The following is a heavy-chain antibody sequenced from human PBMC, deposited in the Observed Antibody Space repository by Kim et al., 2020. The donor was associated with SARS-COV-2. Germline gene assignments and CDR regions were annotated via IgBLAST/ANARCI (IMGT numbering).Heavy chain of an antibody. Sequence: SQTLSLTCAISGDSLSSNSVVWHWIRQSPSRGLEWLGRTYYRSKWYNDYVLYVKSRITINLDTSRNQFSLQLSSVTPEDTAVYYCARGGSGWSLDCWGQGTLVTVSS. V-gene: IGHV6-1*01. CDR3: ARGGSGWSLDC. CDR2: TYYRSKWYN. D-gene: IGHD6-19*01. CDR1: GDSLSSNSVV. J-gene: IGHJ4*02.